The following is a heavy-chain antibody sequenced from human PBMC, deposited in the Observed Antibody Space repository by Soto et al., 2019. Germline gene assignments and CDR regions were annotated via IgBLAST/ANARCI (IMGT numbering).Heavy chain of an antibody. CDR3: AREGFTVTTTYYYYYLDV. V-gene: IGHV1-3*01. Sequence: ASVKVSYKASGYTFTNYAVHWVRQAPGQRLEWMGWINAGNGNTKYSQKFQGRVTITWDTSASTAYMELSSLRSEDTALYFCAREGFTVTTTYYYYYLDVWGKGTTVTVSS. J-gene: IGHJ6*03. D-gene: IGHD4-17*01. CDR2: INAGNGNT. CDR1: GYTFTNYA.